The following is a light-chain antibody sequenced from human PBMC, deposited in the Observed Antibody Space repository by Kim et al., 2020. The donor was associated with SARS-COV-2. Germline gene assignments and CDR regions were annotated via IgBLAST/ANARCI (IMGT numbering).Light chain of an antibody. J-gene: IGLJ3*02. CDR2: QDS. Sequence: VSPGRPATITCSGDKLGDKFACWYQQKPGQSPVLVIYQDSKRPSGIPERFSASNSGNTATLTISGTQAMDEADYYCQAWDSSTWVFGGGTQLTVL. V-gene: IGLV3-1*01. CDR1: KLGDKF. CDR3: QAWDSSTWV.